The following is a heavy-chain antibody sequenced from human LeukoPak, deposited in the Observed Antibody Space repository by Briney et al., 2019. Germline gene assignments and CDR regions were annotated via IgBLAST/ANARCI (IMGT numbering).Heavy chain of an antibody. J-gene: IGHJ4*02. CDR3: ARDPYSGGSYYAY. D-gene: IGHD2-15*01. CDR2: VKQDVSDN. Sequence: AGGSLRLSCAVSGFTFSSYWMSWVRQAPGKGREWVTKVKQDVSDNCYVDSRAVPFTISRNNAKNSLFLEMNSLMAEDTGVYYCARDPYSGGSYYAYWGQGTLVIVSS. CDR1: GFTFSSYW. V-gene: IGHV3-7*01.